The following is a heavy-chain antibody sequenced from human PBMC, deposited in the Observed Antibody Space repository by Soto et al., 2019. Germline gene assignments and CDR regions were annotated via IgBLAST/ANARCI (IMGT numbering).Heavy chain of an antibody. D-gene: IGHD5-18*01. V-gene: IGHV3-30-3*01. CDR2: ISYDGSNK. CDR3: ARGVGYSYGSHFDY. Sequence: XESLRLSCAASGFTFSSYAMHWVRQAPGKGLEWVAVISYDGSNKYYADSVKGRFTISRDNSKNTLYLQMNSLRAEDTAVYYCARGVGYSYGSHFDYWGQGTLVTVSS. J-gene: IGHJ4*02. CDR1: GFTFSSYA.